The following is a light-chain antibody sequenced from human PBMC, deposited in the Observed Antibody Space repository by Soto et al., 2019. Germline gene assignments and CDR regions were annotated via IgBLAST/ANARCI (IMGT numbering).Light chain of an antibody. CDR2: DAS. CDR1: QSVANNY. J-gene: IGKJ4*01. V-gene: IGKV3-20*01. CDR3: EQSGSTPLT. Sequence: EIVLTQSPGTLSLSPGERATLSCRASQSVANNYLAWYQQKPGQAPRFLMYDASSRATGIPDRFRGSGSGTDFTLTISRLVPEDCAVYYCEQSGSTPLTFGGGTMVEIK.